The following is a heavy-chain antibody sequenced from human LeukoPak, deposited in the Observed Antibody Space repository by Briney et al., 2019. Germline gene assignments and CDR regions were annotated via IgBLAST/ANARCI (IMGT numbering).Heavy chain of an antibody. J-gene: IGHJ3*02. CDR1: GYTFTGYY. D-gene: IGHD2-2*01. V-gene: IGHV1-2*02. CDR2: INPNSGGT. CDR3: ASINIVVVPAAPAAFDI. Sequence: ASVKVSCKASGYTFTGYYMHWVRQAPGQGLEWMGWINPNSGGTNYAQKFQGRVTMTRDTSISTAYMELSRLRSDDTAVYYCASINIVVVPAAPAAFDIWGQGTMVTVSS.